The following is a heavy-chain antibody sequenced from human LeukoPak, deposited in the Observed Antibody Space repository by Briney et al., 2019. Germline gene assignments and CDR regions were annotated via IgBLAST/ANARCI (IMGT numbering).Heavy chain of an antibody. V-gene: IGHV3-23*01. D-gene: IGHD3-22*01. CDR1: GFTLSNYA. Sequence: GGSLRLSCEASGFTLSNYAMSWVRQAPGKGLEWVSTLSGSGGTIYYADSVKGRFTISRDNSKNTLHLQVNSLRAEDTAIYYCAREIDSSGYQANYFDYWGQGTLVTVSS. J-gene: IGHJ4*02. CDR3: AREIDSSGYQANYFDY. CDR2: LSGSGGTI.